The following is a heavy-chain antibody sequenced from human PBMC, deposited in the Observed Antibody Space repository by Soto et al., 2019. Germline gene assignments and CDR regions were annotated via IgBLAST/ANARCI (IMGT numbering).Heavy chain of an antibody. CDR3: ARDFHSSGYHDAFDI. CDR1: GGTFSSYA. V-gene: IGHV1-69*01. CDR2: SIPIFGKA. J-gene: IGHJ3*02. D-gene: IGHD3-22*01. Sequence: QVQLVQSGAEVKKPGSSVKVSCKASGGTFSSYAISWVRQAPGQGLEWMGGSIPIFGKANYAQKFQGRVSITADESTRPAYMELSRLRSEDTAVYYCARDFHSSGYHDAFDIWGQGTMVTVSS.